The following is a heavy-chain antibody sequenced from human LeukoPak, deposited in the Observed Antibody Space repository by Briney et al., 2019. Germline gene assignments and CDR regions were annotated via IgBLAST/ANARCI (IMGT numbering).Heavy chain of an antibody. V-gene: IGHV3-21*01. Sequence: GGSLRLSCAASGFTFSSYSMNWVRQAPGKGLEWVSSISSSSSYIYYADSVKGRFTISRDNAKNSLYLQMNSLRAEDTAVYYCAREDYDFWSGLALGAFDIWGQGTMATVSS. CDR2: ISSSSSYI. CDR3: AREDYDFWSGLALGAFDI. CDR1: GFTFSSYS. J-gene: IGHJ3*02. D-gene: IGHD3-3*01.